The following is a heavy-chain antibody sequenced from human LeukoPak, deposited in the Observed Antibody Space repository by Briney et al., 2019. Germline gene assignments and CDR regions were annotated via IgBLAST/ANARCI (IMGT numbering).Heavy chain of an antibody. CDR1: GASFSGYY. D-gene: IGHD2-15*01. CDR3: ARGYCSGGSCYLYFQH. Sequence: PSETLSLTCAVYGASFSGYYWSWIRQPPGRGLEWIGEINHSGSTNYNPSLKSRVTISVDTSKNQFSLKLSSVTAADTAVYYCARGYCSGGSCYLYFQHWGQGTLVTVSS. J-gene: IGHJ1*01. CDR2: INHSGST. V-gene: IGHV4-34*01.